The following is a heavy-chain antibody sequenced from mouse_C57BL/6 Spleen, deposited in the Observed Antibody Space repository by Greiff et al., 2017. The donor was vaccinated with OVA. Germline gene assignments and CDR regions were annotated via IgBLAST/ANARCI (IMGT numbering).Heavy chain of an antibody. CDR1: GYSITSGYY. D-gene: IGHD1-1*01. CDR2: ISYDGSN. J-gene: IGHJ1*03. Sequence: VQLKESGPGLVKPSQSLSLTCSVTGYSITSGYYWNWIRQFPGNKLEWMGYISYDGSNNYNPSLKNRISITRDTSKNQFFLKLNSVTTEDTATYYCAREGTTVATSSYWYFDVWGTGTTVTVSS. CDR3: AREGTTVATSSYWYFDV. V-gene: IGHV3-6*01.